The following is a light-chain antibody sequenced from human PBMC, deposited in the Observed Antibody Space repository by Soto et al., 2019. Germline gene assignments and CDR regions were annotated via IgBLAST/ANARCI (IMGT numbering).Light chain of an antibody. J-gene: IGKJ3*01. V-gene: IGKV3-20*01. CDR1: QSVSSSY. CDR3: QQYGSAPRIFT. Sequence: EIVLTQSPGTLSLSPGERATLSCRASQSVSSSYLAWYQQKPGQAPTLLIYGASSRATGIPDRFSGSGSGTDFTLTISRLEPEDFAVYYCQQYGSAPRIFTFGPGTKVDIK. CDR2: GAS.